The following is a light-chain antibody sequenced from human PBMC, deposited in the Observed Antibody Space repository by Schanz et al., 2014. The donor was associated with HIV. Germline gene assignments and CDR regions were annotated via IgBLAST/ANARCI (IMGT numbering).Light chain of an antibody. CDR1: SGYIGSRF. J-gene: IGLJ3*02. V-gene: IGLV6-57*03. CDR3: QSYDIANPGV. Sequence: NFMLTQPHSVSESPGKTITISCTRSSGYIGSRFVQWYQSRPGSAPSVVIYENDHRPSGVPDRFSGSIDSSSNSASLTISGLETEDEADYYCQSYDIANPGVFGGGTKLTVL. CDR2: END.